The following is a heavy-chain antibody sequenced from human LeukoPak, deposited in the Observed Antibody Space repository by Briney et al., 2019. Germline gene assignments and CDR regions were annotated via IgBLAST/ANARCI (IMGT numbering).Heavy chain of an antibody. CDR1: GYTFTGYY. CDR3: ARCYYDSSGYYCAAFDI. J-gene: IGHJ3*02. CDR2: INPNSGGT. D-gene: IGHD3-22*01. V-gene: IGHV1-2*02. Sequence: ASVKVSCKASGYTFTGYYMHWVRQAPGQGLEWMGWINPNSGGTNYAQKFQGRVTMARDTSISTAYMELSRLRSDDTAVYYCARCYYDSSGYYCAAFDIWGQGTMVTVSS.